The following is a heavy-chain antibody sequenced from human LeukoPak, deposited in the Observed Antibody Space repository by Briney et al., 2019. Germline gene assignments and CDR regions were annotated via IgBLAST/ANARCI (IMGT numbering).Heavy chain of an antibody. J-gene: IGHJ3*02. CDR3: ARESRENVVVPAADAFDI. D-gene: IGHD2-2*01. Sequence: GGSLRLSCAASGFTFSSYSMNWVRQAPGKGLEWVSSISRSSSYIYYADSVKGRFTISRDNAKNSLYLQMNSLRAEDTAVYYCARESRENVVVPAADAFDIWGQGTMVTVSS. CDR1: GFTFSSYS. V-gene: IGHV3-21*01. CDR2: ISRSSSYI.